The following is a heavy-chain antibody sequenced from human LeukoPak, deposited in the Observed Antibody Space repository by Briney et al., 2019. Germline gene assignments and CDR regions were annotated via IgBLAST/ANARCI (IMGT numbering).Heavy chain of an antibody. CDR2: TYYRSKWHN. CDR1: GDSVSSNSVT. Sequence: SQTLSLTCAISGDSVSSNSVTWHWTRRSPSRGVEWLGRTYYRSKWHNDYAVSVISRITINLDTSENRFSLQLNSVTPEDTAVYYCTRGGVTTVTLDYWGQGTLVTVSS. CDR3: TRGGVTTVTLDY. V-gene: IGHV6-1*01. D-gene: IGHD4-17*01. J-gene: IGHJ4*02.